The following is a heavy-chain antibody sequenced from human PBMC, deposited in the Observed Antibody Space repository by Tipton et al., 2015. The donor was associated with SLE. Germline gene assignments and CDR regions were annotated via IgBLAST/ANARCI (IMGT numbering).Heavy chain of an antibody. CDR3: ARVSSSWYLYYYYYMDV. V-gene: IGHV4-38-2*01. CDR2: IYHSGST. Sequence: TLSLTCAVSGYSISSGYYWGWIRQPPGKGLEWIGSIYHSGSTYYNPSLKSRVTISVDTSKNKFSLKLSSVTAADTAVYYCARVSSSWYLYYYYYMDVWGKGTTVTVSS. CDR1: GYSISSGYY. J-gene: IGHJ6*03. D-gene: IGHD6-13*01.